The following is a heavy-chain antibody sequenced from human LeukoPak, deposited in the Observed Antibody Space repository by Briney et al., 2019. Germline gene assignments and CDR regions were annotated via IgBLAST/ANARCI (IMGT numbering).Heavy chain of an antibody. Sequence: SGPALVKPTQTLTLTCTFSGFSLSTMGMCVSWIRQPPGKALEWLARIDWDDDKYYSTSLKTRLTISKDTSKNQVVLTMTNMYPVDTATYYCTRIAKKNYYDSSGYFDSWAQGTLVTVSS. D-gene: IGHD3-22*01. CDR3: TRIAKKNYYDSSGYFDS. V-gene: IGHV2-70*11. CDR1: GFSLSTMGMC. CDR2: IDWDDDK. J-gene: IGHJ4*02.